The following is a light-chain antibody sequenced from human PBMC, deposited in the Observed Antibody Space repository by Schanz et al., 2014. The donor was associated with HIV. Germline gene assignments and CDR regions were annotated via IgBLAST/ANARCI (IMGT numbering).Light chain of an antibody. CDR2: KIS. Sequence: DIQMTQSPSTLSASVGATVTIACRTSQDIRPRLAWYQQKPGKAPNLLISKISALGGGVPARFSGRGSGTEFTLTIDNLDPDDFAIYYCQQYDTFPYTFGQGTKLDIQ. V-gene: IGKV1-5*03. CDR3: QQYDTFPYT. J-gene: IGKJ2*01. CDR1: QDIRPR.